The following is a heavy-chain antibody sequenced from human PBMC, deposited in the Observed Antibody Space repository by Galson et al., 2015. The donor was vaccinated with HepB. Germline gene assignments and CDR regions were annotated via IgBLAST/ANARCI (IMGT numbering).Heavy chain of an antibody. CDR3: AREAPYGDYAGEFDY. V-gene: IGHV1-69*04. J-gene: IGHJ4*02. CDR1: GGTFSSYA. CDR2: IIPILGIA. D-gene: IGHD4-17*01. Sequence: SVKVSCKASGGTFSSYAISWVRQAPGQGLEWMGRIIPILGIANYAQKFQGRVTITADKSTSTAYMELSSLRSEDTAVYYCAREAPYGDYAGEFDYWGQGTLVTVSS.